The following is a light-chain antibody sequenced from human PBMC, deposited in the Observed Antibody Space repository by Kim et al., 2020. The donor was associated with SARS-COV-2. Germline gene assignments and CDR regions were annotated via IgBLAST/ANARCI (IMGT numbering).Light chain of an antibody. V-gene: IGKV1-27*01. CDR1: QGISKD. CDR2: AAS. Sequence: ASVGDGVTITGRASQGISKDLAGYQQKPGNAPKLLILAASALQSGVPTRFSGSGSGTDFTLTISSLQPEDVATYYCQKYNGAPWTFGQGTKVDIK. CDR3: QKYNGAPWT. J-gene: IGKJ1*01.